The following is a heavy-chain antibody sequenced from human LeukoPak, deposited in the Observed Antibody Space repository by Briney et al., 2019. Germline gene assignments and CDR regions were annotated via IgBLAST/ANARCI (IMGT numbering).Heavy chain of an antibody. CDR3: ARDNGGPDDY. V-gene: IGHV3-7*01. D-gene: IGHD3-16*01. Sequence: GGSLRLSCAASQFTFSRYWMSWVRQAPGKGLEWVANIKQDGSEKYYVDSVKGRFTISRDNAKNSLYLQMNSLRVEDTAVYYCARDNGGPDDYWGQGTLVTVSS. CDR2: IKQDGSEK. CDR1: QFTFSRYW. J-gene: IGHJ4*02.